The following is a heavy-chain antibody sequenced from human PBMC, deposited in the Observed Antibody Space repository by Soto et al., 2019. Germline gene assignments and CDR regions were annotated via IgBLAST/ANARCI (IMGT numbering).Heavy chain of an antibody. Sequence: ASVKVSCKASGYTFTSYGISWVRQAPGQGLEWMGWISAYNGNTNYAQKLQGRVTMTTDTSTSTAYMELRSLRSDDTAVYYCARDGRYEMGDGYYYYYYMDVWGKGTTVTVSS. CDR3: ARDGRYEMGDGYYYYYYMDV. CDR1: GYTFTSYG. J-gene: IGHJ6*03. D-gene: IGHD3-16*01. V-gene: IGHV1-18*01. CDR2: ISAYNGNT.